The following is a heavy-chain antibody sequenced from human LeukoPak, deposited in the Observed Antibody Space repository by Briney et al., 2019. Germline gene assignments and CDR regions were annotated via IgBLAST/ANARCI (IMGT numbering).Heavy chain of an antibody. CDR1: GGSISSGGYY. D-gene: IGHD6-19*01. J-gene: IGHJ4*02. Sequence: PSQTLSLTCTVSGGSISSGGYYWSWIRQHPGKGLEWIGYIYYSGSTYYNPSLKSRVTISVDTSKNQFSLKLSSVTAADTAVYYCARVSVTGTLNFDYWGQGTLVTVSS. CDR3: ARVSVTGTLNFDY. V-gene: IGHV4-31*03. CDR2: IYYSGST.